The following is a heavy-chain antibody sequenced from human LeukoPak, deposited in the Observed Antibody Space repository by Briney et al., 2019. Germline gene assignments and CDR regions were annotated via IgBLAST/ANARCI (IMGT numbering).Heavy chain of an antibody. V-gene: IGHV4-34*01. CDR2: INHSGST. CDR3: ARGPGGYCSSTSCYSYWFDP. CDR1: GGSFSGYY. J-gene: IGHJ5*02. Sequence: PSETLSLTCAVYGGSFSGYYWSWIRQPPGKGLEWIGEINHSGSTNYNPSLKSRVTISVDTSKNQFSLKLSSVTAADTAVYYRARGPGGYCSSTSCYSYWFDPWGQGTLVAVSS. D-gene: IGHD2-2*01.